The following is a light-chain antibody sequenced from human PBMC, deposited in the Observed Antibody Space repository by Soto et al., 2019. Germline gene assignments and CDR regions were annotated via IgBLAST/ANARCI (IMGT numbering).Light chain of an antibody. Sequence: EIVLTQSPGTLSLSPGERATLSCRASQSVSSSYLAWYQQKPGQAPRLLIYQTSIRAAGIPARFSASGSGIDFTLTISDVQPEDFALYYCHQRQSWPRTFGQGTKVDIK. CDR1: QSVSSSY. J-gene: IGKJ1*01. CDR2: QTS. CDR3: HQRQSWPRT. V-gene: IGKV3D-20*02.